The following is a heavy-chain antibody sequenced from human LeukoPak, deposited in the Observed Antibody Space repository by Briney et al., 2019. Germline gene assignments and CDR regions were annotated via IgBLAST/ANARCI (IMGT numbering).Heavy chain of an antibody. CDR2: MKPNSGNT. Sequence: ASVKVSCKASGYTFTSYAINWVRHATGQGLEWMGWMKPNSGNTGYAQKFQGRVTMTRNTSIRTAYMELSSLRSDDRAVYYCERGRNRRASSPGAFDIWGQGTMVTVSS. CDR1: GYTFTSYA. J-gene: IGHJ3*02. V-gene: IGHV1-8*01. D-gene: IGHD2-2*01. CDR3: ERGRNRRASSPGAFDI.